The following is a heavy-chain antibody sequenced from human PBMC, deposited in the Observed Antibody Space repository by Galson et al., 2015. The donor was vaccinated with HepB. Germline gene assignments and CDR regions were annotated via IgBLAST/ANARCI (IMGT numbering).Heavy chain of an antibody. D-gene: IGHD3-10*01. Sequence: SLRLSCAASGFTFSSYAMHWVRQAPGKGLEWVAVISYDGSNKYYADSVKGRFTISRDNSKNTLYLQMNSLRAEDTAVYYCARDPGDDYGSDFDYWGQGTLVTVSS. CDR2: ISYDGSNK. V-gene: IGHV3-30*04. CDR1: GFTFSSYA. J-gene: IGHJ4*02. CDR3: ARDPGDDYGSDFDY.